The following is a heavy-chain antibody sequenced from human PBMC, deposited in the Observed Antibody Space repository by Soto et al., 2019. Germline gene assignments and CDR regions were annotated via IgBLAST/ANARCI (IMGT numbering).Heavy chain of an antibody. V-gene: IGHV3-30*19. CDR3: GRGGTRGGLDV. D-gene: IGHD3-16*01. J-gene: IGHJ1*01. Sequence: QVQLVESGGGVVQPGTSLRVSCVGSGFTFRSYVIHWVRQAPGKGLEWVALTSYDGSDKYYGDSVRGRFTISRDNSRNTVDLQMDSMRLEDTALYDCGRGGTRGGLDVWGQGTLVSVSS. CDR2: TSYDGSDK. CDR1: GFTFRSYV.